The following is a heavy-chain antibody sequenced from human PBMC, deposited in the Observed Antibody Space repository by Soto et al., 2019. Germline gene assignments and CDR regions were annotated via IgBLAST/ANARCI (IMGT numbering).Heavy chain of an antibody. CDR3: ARRGSTVTFTY. Sequence: QVLLVESGGGLVKPGGSLRLSCAASGFTFSDYYMSWIRQAPGKGLEWISYISNGGGAISYAGSVKGRFTISRDNAKNSLFLQMNNLRAEDTAVYYCARRGSTVTFTYWGQGTLVTVSS. CDR1: GFTFSDYY. V-gene: IGHV3-11*01. CDR2: ISNGGGAI. J-gene: IGHJ4*02. D-gene: IGHD4-17*01.